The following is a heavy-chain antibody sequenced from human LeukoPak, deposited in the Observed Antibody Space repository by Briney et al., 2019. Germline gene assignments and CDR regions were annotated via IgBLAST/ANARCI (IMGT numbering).Heavy chain of an antibody. J-gene: IGHJ6*03. CDR1: GGSISSYY. Sequence: SETLSLTCTVSGGSISSYYWSWIRQPPGKGLEWIGYIYYSGSTNYNPSLKSRVTISVDTSKNQFSLKLSSVTAADTAVYYCARGRKVGIAAARSYYYMDVWGKGTTVTISS. V-gene: IGHV4-59*08. D-gene: IGHD6-13*01. CDR2: IYYSGST. CDR3: ARGRKVGIAAARSYYYMDV.